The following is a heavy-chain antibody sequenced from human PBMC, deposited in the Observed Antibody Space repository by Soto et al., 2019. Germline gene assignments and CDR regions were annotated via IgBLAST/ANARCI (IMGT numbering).Heavy chain of an antibody. CDR1: GGSISSGDYY. CDR3: ARDSTPHCGGGSCYSGYYYYGMDV. CDR2: IYYSGST. Sequence: SETLSLTCTVSGGSISSGDYYWSWIRQPPGKGLEWIGYIYYSGSTYYNPSLKSRVTISVDTSKNQFSLKLSSVTAADTAVYYCARDSTPHCGGGSCYSGYYYYGMDVWGQGTTVTVSS. V-gene: IGHV4-30-4*01. J-gene: IGHJ6*02. D-gene: IGHD2-15*01.